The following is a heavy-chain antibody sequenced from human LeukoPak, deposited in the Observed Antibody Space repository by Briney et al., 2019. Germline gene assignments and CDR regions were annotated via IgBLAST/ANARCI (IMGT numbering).Heavy chain of an antibody. CDR3: ARGPNRYSSGWYYFDN. CDR1: GGSISNYY. Sequence: PSETLSLTCTVSGGSISNYYWSWIRQPPGKGLEWIGYIYYSGSTNYNPSLKSRVTISVDTSKNQFFLKLNSVTAVDTAVYYCARGPNRYSSGWYYFDNWGQGTLVTVSS. CDR2: IYYSGST. D-gene: IGHD6-19*01. V-gene: IGHV4-59*01. J-gene: IGHJ4*02.